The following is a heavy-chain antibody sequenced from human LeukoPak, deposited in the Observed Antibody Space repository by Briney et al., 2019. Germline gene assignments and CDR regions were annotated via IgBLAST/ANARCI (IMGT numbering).Heavy chain of an antibody. J-gene: IGHJ6*02. CDR3: ANGPKQQLGYYYYGMDV. D-gene: IGHD6-13*01. CDR1: GFTFSSSA. CDR2: ISNNGGYT. Sequence: QSGGSLRLSCAASGFTFSSSAMSWVRQAPGKGLEWVSAISNNGGYTYYADSVQGRFTISRDNSKNTLYLQMNSLRAEDTAVYYCANGPKQQLGYYYYGMDVWGQGTTVTVSS. V-gene: IGHV3-23*01.